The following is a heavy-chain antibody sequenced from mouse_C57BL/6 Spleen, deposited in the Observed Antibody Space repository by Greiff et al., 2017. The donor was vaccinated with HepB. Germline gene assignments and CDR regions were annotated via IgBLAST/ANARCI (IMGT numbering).Heavy chain of an antibody. CDR2: INPYNGGT. CDR1: GYTFTDYY. CDR3: ARGGRQLLFDY. V-gene: IGHV1-19*01. D-gene: IGHD3-2*01. Sequence: EVQRVESGPVLVKPGASVKMSCKASGYTFTDYYMNWVKQSHGKSLEWIGVINPYNGGTSYNQKFKGKATLTVDKSSSTAYMELNSLTSEDSAVYYCARGGRQLLFDYWGQGTLVTVSA. J-gene: IGHJ3*01.